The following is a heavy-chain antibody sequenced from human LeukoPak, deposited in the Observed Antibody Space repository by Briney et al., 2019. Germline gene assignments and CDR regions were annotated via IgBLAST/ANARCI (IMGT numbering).Heavy chain of an antibody. J-gene: IGHJ6*02. Sequence: GGSLRLSCAASGFTFSSYAMSWGREAPGKGLEWVSPISGSGGSTYYADSVKGRFTISRDNSKTTLYLQMNSLRAEATAVYYCAITASSPSLKTKGGYSYGMDVCGQGTTVTVSS. V-gene: IGHV3-23*01. D-gene: IGHD2-2*01. CDR2: ISGSGGST. CDR1: GFTFSSYA. CDR3: AITASSPSLKTKGGYSYGMDV.